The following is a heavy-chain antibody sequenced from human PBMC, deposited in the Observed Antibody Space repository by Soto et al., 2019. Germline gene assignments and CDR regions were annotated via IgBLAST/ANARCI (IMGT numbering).Heavy chain of an antibody. V-gene: IGHV3-30*03. D-gene: IGHD3-16*01. CDR2: ISYDGSNK. CDR1: GFTFRSYG. CDR3: VSLYYYSLTQYFDY. Sequence: LRLSCAASGFTFRSYGMHWVRQAPGKGLEWVAVISYDGSNKYYADSVKGRFTISRDNSKNTLFLQMSSLRAEDTALYYCVSLYYYSLTQYFDYWGQGTLVTVSS. J-gene: IGHJ4*02.